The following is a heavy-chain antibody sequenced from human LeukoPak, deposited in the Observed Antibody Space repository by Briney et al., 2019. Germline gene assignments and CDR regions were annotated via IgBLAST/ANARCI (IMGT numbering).Heavy chain of an antibody. Sequence: GGSLRLSCAASGFTFSSYWVSWVRQAPGKGLEWVANIKQDGSEKYYVDSVKGRFTISRDNAKNSLYLQMNSLRAEDTAVYYCARQIGGGYWGQGTLVTVSS. CDR1: GFTFSSYW. CDR3: ARQIGGGY. J-gene: IGHJ4*02. V-gene: IGHV3-7*01. CDR2: IKQDGSEK. D-gene: IGHD2/OR15-2a*01.